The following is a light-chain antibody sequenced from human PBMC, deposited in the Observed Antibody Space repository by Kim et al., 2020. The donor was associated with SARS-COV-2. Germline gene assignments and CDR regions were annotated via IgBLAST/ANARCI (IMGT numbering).Light chain of an antibody. V-gene: IGLV1-47*01. Sequence: GQRVTISCSGSSSNIGTNSVFWYQQLPGTAPKLLIYRNSQRPSGVPDRFSGSKSGTSASLAISGLRSEDEADYYCAAWDDSLSGVVFGRGTQLTVL. CDR2: RNS. CDR3: AAWDDSLSGVV. J-gene: IGLJ2*01. CDR1: SSNIGTNS.